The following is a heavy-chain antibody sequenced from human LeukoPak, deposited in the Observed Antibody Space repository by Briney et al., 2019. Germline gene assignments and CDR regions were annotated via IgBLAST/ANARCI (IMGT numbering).Heavy chain of an antibody. D-gene: IGHD3-10*01. CDR2: IYTSGST. V-gene: IGHV4-61*02. CDR1: GGSISSGSYY. CDR3: ARRRGGSGSYYKFGFDP. J-gene: IGHJ5*02. Sequence: SETLSLTCTVSGGSISSGSYYWSWIRQPAGKGLEWIGRIYTSGSTNYNPSLKSRVTISVDTSKNQFSLKLSSVTAADTAVYYCARRRGGSGSYYKFGFDPWGQGTLVTVSS.